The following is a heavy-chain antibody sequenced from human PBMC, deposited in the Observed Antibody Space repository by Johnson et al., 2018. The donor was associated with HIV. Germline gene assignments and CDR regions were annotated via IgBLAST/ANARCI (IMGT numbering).Heavy chain of an antibody. D-gene: IGHD3-3*01. J-gene: IGHJ3*02. V-gene: IGHV3-30*03. CDR1: GFTFSSYG. CDR2: ISYDGSNK. Sequence: QVQLVESGGGVVQPGRSLRLSCAASGFTFSSYGMHWVRQAPGKGLEWVAVISYDGSNKYYADSVKGRFTISRDNAKNSLYLQMNSLRAEDTAVYYCARITQFLEWLLGRGAFDIWGQGTMVTVSS. CDR3: ARITQFLEWLLGRGAFDI.